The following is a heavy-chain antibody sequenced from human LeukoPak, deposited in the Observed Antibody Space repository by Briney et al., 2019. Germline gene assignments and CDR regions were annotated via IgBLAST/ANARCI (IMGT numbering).Heavy chain of an antibody. J-gene: IGHJ4*02. V-gene: IGHV1-2*02. D-gene: IGHD1-26*01. Sequence: ASVKVSCKASGYTFTGYYMHWVRQAPGQGLEWMGWINPNSGGTNYAQKFQGRVSMTRDTSISTAYMELSRLRSDDTAVYYCARAGDGVWELLDYFDYWGQGTLVTVSS. CDR1: GYTFTGYY. CDR2: INPNSGGT. CDR3: ARAGDGVWELLDYFDY.